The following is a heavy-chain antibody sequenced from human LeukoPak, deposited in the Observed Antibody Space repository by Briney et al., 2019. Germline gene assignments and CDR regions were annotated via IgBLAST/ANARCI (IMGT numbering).Heavy chain of an antibody. CDR1: GFTFSSYD. CDR2: IGTAGDT. Sequence: GGSLRLSRAASGFTFSSYDMHWVRQTTGKGLEWVSAIGTAGDTYYPGSVKGRFTISRENAKNSLYLQMNSLRAGDTAVYYCARGDSSGYQRNTKSDYWGQGTLVTVSS. J-gene: IGHJ4*02. D-gene: IGHD3-22*01. CDR3: ARGDSSGYQRNTKSDY. V-gene: IGHV3-13*01.